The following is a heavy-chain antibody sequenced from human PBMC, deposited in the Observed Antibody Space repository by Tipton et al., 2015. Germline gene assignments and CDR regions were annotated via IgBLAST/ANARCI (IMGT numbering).Heavy chain of an antibody. D-gene: IGHD5-24*01. CDR1: SDSISKYY. V-gene: IGHV4-59*01. J-gene: IGHJ6*02. Sequence: TLSLTCSVSSDSISKYYWSWIRQPPGKELEWIGYIQYSGSTNYNPSLKRRVTISLDTSKNQFSLTLNSVTAADTAVYYCAGDLEHGMDVWGQGTTVTVSS. CDR3: AGDLEHGMDV. CDR2: IQYSGST.